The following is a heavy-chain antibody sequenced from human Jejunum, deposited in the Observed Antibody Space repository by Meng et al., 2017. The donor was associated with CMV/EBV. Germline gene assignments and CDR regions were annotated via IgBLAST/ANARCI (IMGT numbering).Heavy chain of an antibody. CDR3: ARDRGYSHGYELAY. Sequence: ASGGSISNSYWSWIRHSPGKGLEWIGYIHSSGPTSYNPSLKSRVSMSLDTSKNRFSLKLTSVTAADTAVYYCARDRGYSHGYELAYWGQGTLVTVSS. CDR1: GGSISNSY. J-gene: IGHJ4*02. CDR2: IHSSGPT. V-gene: IGHV4-59*01. D-gene: IGHD5-12*01.